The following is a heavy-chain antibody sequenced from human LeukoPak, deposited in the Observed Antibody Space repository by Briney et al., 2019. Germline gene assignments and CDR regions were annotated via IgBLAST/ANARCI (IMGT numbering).Heavy chain of an antibody. D-gene: IGHD5-18*01. Sequence: SETLSLTCTVSGGSISSYYWSWIRQPPGKGLEWIGYIYYSGSTNYNPSLKSRVSISVDTSKNQFSLKLSSVTAADTAVYYCARRTAVATYYFDYWGQGTLVTVSS. J-gene: IGHJ4*02. CDR2: IYYSGST. V-gene: IGHV4-59*01. CDR3: ARRTAVATYYFDY. CDR1: GGSISSYY.